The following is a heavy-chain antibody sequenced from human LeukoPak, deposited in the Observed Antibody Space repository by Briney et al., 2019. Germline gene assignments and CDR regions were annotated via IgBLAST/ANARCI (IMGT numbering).Heavy chain of an antibody. CDR2: IYYSGST. J-gene: IGHJ6*03. D-gene: IGHD3-3*01. Sequence: PSQTLSLTCTVSGGSISSGDYYWSWIRQPPGKGLEWIGYIYYSGSTYYNPSLKSRVTISVDTSKNQFSLKLSSVTAADTAVYYCASSKGYYDFWSGYNWGMGYMDVWGKGTTVTVSS. V-gene: IGHV4-30-4*08. CDR1: GGSISSGDYY. CDR3: ASSKGYYDFWSGYNWGMGYMDV.